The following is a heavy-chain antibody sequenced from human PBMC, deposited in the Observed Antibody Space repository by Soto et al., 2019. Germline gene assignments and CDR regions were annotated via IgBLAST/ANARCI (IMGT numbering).Heavy chain of an antibody. V-gene: IGHV1-18*01. CDR3: AREQLRNYYYYGMDV. Sequence: ASVKVSCKASGYTFTSYGISWVRQAPGQGLEWMGWISAYNGNTNYAQKLQGRVTMTTDTSTSTAYMELRSLRSDDTAVYYCAREQLRNYYYYGMDVWGQGTTVNVS. J-gene: IGHJ6*02. CDR2: ISAYNGNT. D-gene: IGHD2-2*01. CDR1: GYTFTSYG.